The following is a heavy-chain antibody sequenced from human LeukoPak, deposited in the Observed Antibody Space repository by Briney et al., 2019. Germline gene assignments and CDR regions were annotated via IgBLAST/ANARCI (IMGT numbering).Heavy chain of an antibody. J-gene: IGHJ3*02. V-gene: IGHV1-69*02. Sequence: SVKVSCKASGGTFSSYTISWVQQAPGQGLEWMGRIIPILGIANYAQKFQGRVTITADKSTSTAYMELSSLRSEDTAVYYCARAGEMATPPRAFDIWGQGTMVTVSS. CDR2: IIPILGIA. D-gene: IGHD5-24*01. CDR3: ARAGEMATPPRAFDI. CDR1: GGTFSSYT.